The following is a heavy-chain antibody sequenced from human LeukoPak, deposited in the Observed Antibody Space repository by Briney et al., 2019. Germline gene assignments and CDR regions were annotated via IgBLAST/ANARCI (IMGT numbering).Heavy chain of an antibody. D-gene: IGHD6-19*01. CDR2: IYYGGST. J-gene: IGHJ6*02. V-gene: IGHV4-59*08. Sequence: SETLSLTCTVSGGSISSYYWSWIRQPPGKGLEWIGYIYYGGSTNYNPSLKSRVTISVDTSKNQFSLKLSSVTAADTAVYYSARSLAGWLATEYGMDVWGQGTTVTVSS. CDR3: ARSLAGWLATEYGMDV. CDR1: GGSISSYY.